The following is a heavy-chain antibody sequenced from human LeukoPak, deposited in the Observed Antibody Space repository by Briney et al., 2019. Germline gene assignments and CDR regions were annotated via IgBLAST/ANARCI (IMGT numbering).Heavy chain of an antibody. CDR2: ISGSGGST. CDR3: AKATYYYDSSGYYSPYYFDY. CDR1: GFTFSSYA. Sequence: EGSLRLSCAASGFTFSSYAMSWVRQAPGKGLEWVSAISGSGGSTYYADSVKGRFTTSRDNSKNTLYLQMNSLRAEDTAVYYCAKATYYYDSSGYYSPYYFDYWGQGTLVTVSS. V-gene: IGHV3-23*01. J-gene: IGHJ4*02. D-gene: IGHD3-22*01.